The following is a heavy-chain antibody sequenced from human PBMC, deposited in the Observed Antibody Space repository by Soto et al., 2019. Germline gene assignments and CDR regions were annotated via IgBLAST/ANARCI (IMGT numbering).Heavy chain of an antibody. D-gene: IGHD3-3*01. CDR2: ISAYNGNT. J-gene: IGHJ4*02. Sequence: QVQLVQSGAEVKKPGASVKVSCKASGYTFTSYGISWVRQAPEQGLGWMGWISAYNGNTNYAKKLQGRVTMTTDTSTSTAYMKRRSLRSDDTAVYYCAGDPPRFGVVDDYWGQGTLVTVSS. CDR3: AGDPPRFGVVDDY. CDR1: GYTFTSYG. V-gene: IGHV1-18*01.